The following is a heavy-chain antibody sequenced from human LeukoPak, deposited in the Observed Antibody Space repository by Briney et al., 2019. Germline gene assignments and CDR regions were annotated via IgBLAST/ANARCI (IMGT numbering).Heavy chain of an antibody. V-gene: IGHV4-59*01. CDR3: ARRPGSSGYDPWFDP. CDR1: GGSISSYY. J-gene: IGHJ5*02. Sequence: SETLSLTCTVSGGSISSYYWSWIRQPPGKGLEWIGYIYYSGSTNYNPSLKSRVTISVDTSKNQFSLKLSSVTAADTAVYYCARRPGSSGYDPWFDPWGQGPLVTVSS. CDR2: IYYSGST. D-gene: IGHD3-22*01.